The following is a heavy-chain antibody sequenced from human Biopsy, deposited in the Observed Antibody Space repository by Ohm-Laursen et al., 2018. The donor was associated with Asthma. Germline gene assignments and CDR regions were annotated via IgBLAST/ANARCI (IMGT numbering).Heavy chain of an antibody. CDR2: INSVFGTT. D-gene: IGHD2-2*01. CDR3: ARKAGSCISRTCYSLDF. J-gene: IGHJ4*02. Sequence: ATVKISCKSLGGTFNTYVIGWVRQAPGQGLEWMGGINSVFGTTTYPQKFQDRVTITADDSTSTVYMELSSLRSEDTAVYYCARKAGSCISRTCYSLDFWGQGTLVTVSS. CDR1: GGTFNTYV. V-gene: IGHV1-69*13.